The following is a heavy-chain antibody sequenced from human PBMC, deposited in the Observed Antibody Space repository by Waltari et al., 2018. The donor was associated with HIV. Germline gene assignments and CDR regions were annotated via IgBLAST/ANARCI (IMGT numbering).Heavy chain of an antibody. J-gene: IGHJ4*02. Sequence: QIQLVQSGAEVKKPGASVKVSCQASGYNFGGNGISRVRQVAGQGLEWMGWIGTNNGKTKDGQKFQDRVTMTTDTTMSTAYMELRSLRSDDTAVFYCARSERSQDQQLVSFFDYWGQGTLVIVSS. CDR1: GYNFGGNG. V-gene: IGHV1-18*04. CDR3: ARSERSQDQQLVSFFDY. D-gene: IGHD1-1*01. CDR2: IGTNNGKT.